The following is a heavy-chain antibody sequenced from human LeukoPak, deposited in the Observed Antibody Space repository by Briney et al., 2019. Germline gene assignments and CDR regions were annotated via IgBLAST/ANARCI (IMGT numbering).Heavy chain of an antibody. V-gene: IGHV5-51*01. D-gene: IGHD5-18*01. CDR2: IFPRDSDT. CDR1: GFIFTNYW. Sequence: GESLKISCKTSGFIFTNYWIGWVRQMPGKGLEWMGVIFPRDSDTRYSPSFQGQVTISADKSISTAYLQWSSLKASDTAMYYCARRQGYSYGYPFDYWGQGTLVTVSS. J-gene: IGHJ4*02. CDR3: ARRQGYSYGYPFDY.